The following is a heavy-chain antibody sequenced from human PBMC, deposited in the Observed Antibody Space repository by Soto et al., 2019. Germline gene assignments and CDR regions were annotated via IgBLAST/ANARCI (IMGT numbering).Heavy chain of an antibody. CDR2: INHSGST. Sequence: SETLSLTCAVYGGSFSGYYWSWIRQPPGKGLEWIGEINHSGSTNYNPSLKSRVTISVDTSKNQFSLKLSSVTAADTAVYYCARDRRSYVGGDYYYYYYMDVWGKGTTVTVSS. D-gene: IGHD3-16*01. J-gene: IGHJ6*03. CDR3: ARDRRSYVGGDYYYYYYMDV. V-gene: IGHV4-34*01. CDR1: GGSFSGYY.